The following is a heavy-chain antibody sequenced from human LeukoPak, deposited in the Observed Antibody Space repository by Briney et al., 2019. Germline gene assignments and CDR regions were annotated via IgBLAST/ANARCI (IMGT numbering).Heavy chain of an antibody. Sequence: PSQTLSLTCTVSGGSISSGGYHWSWIRQHPGKGLEWIGYIYYSGSTYYNPSLKSRVTISVDTSKNQFSLKLSSVTAADTAVYYCARPGGYCSSTSCYEVWGQGTLVTVSS. J-gene: IGHJ4*02. CDR2: IYYSGST. CDR3: ARPGGYCSSTSCYEV. D-gene: IGHD2-2*01. CDR1: GGSISSGGYH. V-gene: IGHV4-31*03.